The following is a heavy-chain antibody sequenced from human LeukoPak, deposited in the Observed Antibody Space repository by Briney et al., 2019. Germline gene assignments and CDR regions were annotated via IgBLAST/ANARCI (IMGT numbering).Heavy chain of an antibody. Sequence: GGSLRLSCAASGFTFSNNRMSWVRQAPGKGLEWVSVIYSDGTAYYADSVKCRFTISRDNSKSTVYLQMKSLRADDTAVYYCVRDLTWGQGTLVTVSS. V-gene: IGHV3-53*01. CDR1: GFTFSNNR. CDR3: VRDLT. CDR2: IYSDGTA. J-gene: IGHJ5*02.